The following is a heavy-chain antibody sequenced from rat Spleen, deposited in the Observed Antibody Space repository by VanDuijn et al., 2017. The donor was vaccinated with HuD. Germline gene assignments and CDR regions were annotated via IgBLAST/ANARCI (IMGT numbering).Heavy chain of an antibody. CDR1: GFTFSDYN. J-gene: IGHJ3*01. V-gene: IGHV5-7*01. CDR3: TTVLQGHGFAY. Sequence: EVQLVESGGGLVQPGRSLKLSCAASGFTFSDYNMAWVRQAPKKGLEWVATISYDGSSTYYRDSVKGRFTISRHNTQNTLYLQMNSLRSEDTATYYCTTVLQGHGFAYWGQGTLVTVSS. CDR2: ISYDGSST. D-gene: IGHD1-1*01.